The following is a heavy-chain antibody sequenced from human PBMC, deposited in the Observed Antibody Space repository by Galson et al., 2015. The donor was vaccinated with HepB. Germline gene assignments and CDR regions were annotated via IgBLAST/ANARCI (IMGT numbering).Heavy chain of an antibody. D-gene: IGHD2-21*01. CDR2: VSESAGTM. CDR1: GFTFSDYY. Sequence: SLRLSCAASGFTFSDYYMSWIRQTPGKGLEWVSYVSESAGTMYHADSVKGRFTISRDNAKNSLYLQMNSLRAEDTAVYYCARLRVALFPKYYDYWGRGTLVTVPS. V-gene: IGHV3-11*01. CDR3: ARLRVALFPKYYDY. J-gene: IGHJ4*02.